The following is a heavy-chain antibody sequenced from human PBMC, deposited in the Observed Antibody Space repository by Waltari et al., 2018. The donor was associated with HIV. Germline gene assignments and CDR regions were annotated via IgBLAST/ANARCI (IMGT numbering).Heavy chain of an antibody. D-gene: IGHD6-13*01. CDR2: ISGSGDNR. CDR3: TKDPVTAVGNINWFDP. CDR1: GFSFSVSA. J-gene: IGHJ5*02. V-gene: IGHV3-23*01. Sequence: EVQLLESGGGLVQPGGSLRLSCRASGFSFSVSAMNWVRQAPGKGLEWVSGISGSGDNRYYADSVKGRFTISRDNSKNKVFLQMKSLRPEDTAFYYCTKDPVTAVGNINWFDPWGQGTLVTVSS.